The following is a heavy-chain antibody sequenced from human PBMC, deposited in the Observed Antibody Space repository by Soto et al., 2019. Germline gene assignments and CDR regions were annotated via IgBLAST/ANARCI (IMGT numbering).Heavy chain of an antibody. CDR2: INHSGST. CDR3: ARGELVRGVIVAFNXFDP. V-gene: IGHV4-34*01. D-gene: IGHD3-10*01. J-gene: IGHJ5*02. Sequence: ASETLSLTCAVYGGSFSGYYWSWIRQPPGKGLEWIGEINHSGSTNYNPSLKSRVTISVDTSKNQFSLKLSSVTAADTAVYYCARGELVRGVIVAFNXFDPWSQGTLVTVSS. CDR1: GGSFSGYY.